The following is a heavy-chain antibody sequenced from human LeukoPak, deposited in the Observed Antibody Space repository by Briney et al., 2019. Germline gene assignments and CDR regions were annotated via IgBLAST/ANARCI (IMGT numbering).Heavy chain of an antibody. CDR2: ISAYNGDT. CDR3: ARARGAGTGVFDY. Sequence: ASVKVSFKASGYTFTNYGISWVRQAPGQGLEWMGWISAYNGDTNYAQKLQGKVTMATDTSTSTAYMELRSLRSDDTAVYYCARARGAGTGVFDYWGQGTLVTVSS. CDR1: GYTFTNYG. J-gene: IGHJ4*02. D-gene: IGHD6-13*01. V-gene: IGHV1-18*01.